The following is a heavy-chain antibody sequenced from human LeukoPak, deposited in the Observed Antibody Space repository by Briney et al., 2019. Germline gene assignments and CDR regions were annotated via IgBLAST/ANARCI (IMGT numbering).Heavy chain of an antibody. CDR3: ARQEVYCSSTSCYARGYSYGTFFDY. CDR2: INHSGST. J-gene: IGHJ4*02. CDR1: GGSFSGYY. V-gene: IGHV4-34*01. D-gene: IGHD2-2*01. Sequence: SETLSLTCAVYGGSFSGYYWSWIRQPPGKGLEWIGEINHSGSTNYNPSLKSRVTISVDTSKNQFSLKLSSVTAADTAVYYCARQEVYCSSTSCYARGYSYGTFFDYWGQGTLVTVSS.